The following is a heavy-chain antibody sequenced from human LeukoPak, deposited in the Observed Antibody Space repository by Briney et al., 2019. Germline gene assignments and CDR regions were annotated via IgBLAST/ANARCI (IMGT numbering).Heavy chain of an antibody. CDR3: ARVSVTMVRGVIIVFDY. D-gene: IGHD3-10*01. CDR1: GGSFSGYY. Sequence: SETLSLTCAVYGGSFSGYYWSWIRQPPGKGLEWIGEINHSGSTNYNPSLKSRVTISVDTSKNQFSLKLSSVTAADTAVYYCARVSVTMVRGVIIVFDYWGQGTLVTVSS. CDR2: INHSGST. V-gene: IGHV4-34*01. J-gene: IGHJ4*02.